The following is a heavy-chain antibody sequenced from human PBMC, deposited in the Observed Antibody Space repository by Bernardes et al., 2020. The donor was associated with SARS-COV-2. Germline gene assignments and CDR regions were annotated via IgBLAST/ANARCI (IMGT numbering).Heavy chain of an antibody. J-gene: IGHJ6*02. CDR1: GFTFSSYG. D-gene: IGHD3-10*01. CDR2: IWHDGSNK. Sequence: GGSLRLSCAASGFTFSSYGMHWVRQAPGKGLEWVAVIWHDGSNKYYADSVKGRFTISRDNSKSTLWLQMNSLRAEDTAVYFCARDFYGSGTYFHYYGMDVWGRGTTVTVSS. CDR3: ARDFYGSGTYFHYYGMDV. V-gene: IGHV3-33*01.